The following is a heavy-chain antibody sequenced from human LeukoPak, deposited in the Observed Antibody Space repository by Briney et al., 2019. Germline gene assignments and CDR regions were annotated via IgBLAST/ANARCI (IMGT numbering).Heavy chain of an antibody. CDR1: GYTFTSYD. J-gene: IGHJ5*02. CDR2: MNPNSGNT. D-gene: IGHD2-15*01. V-gene: IGHV1-8*03. Sequence: GASVKVSCKASGYTFTSYDINWVRQATGQGLEWMGWMNPNSGNTGYAQKFQGRVHITRNTSISTAYMELSSLRSEDTAVYYCARGPIGYCSGGSCYSGVDNWFDPWGQGTLVTVSS. CDR3: ARGPIGYCSGGSCYSGVDNWFDP.